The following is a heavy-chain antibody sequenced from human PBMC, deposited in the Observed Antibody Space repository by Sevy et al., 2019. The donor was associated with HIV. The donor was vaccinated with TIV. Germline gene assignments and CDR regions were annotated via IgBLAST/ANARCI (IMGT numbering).Heavy chain of an antibody. CDR3: TTMGYHRGFDI. V-gene: IGHV3-15*01. J-gene: IGHJ3*02. D-gene: IGHD3-16*02. CDR1: GFSFSNAW. Sequence: GGSLRLSCAASGFSFSNAWMSWVRQAPGKGLEWVGRIKSKTDGGTIDYAAPVKGRLNISRDDSKNTLYLQMNSLKTEDTCVYYCTTMGYHRGFDIWGQGSMVTVSS. CDR2: IKSKTDGGTI.